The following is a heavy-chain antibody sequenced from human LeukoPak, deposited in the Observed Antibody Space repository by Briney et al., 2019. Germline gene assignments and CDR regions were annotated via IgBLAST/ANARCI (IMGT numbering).Heavy chain of an antibody. CDR3: ARNDYDSSGYSWFDP. D-gene: IGHD3-22*01. Sequence: ASVKVSCKASGYTFTGYYMHWVRQAPGQGLEWMGWINPNSGGTNYAQKFQGRVTMTRDTSISTAYMELCRLRSDDTAVYYCARNDYDSSGYSWFDPWGQGTLVTVSS. V-gene: IGHV1-2*02. CDR1: GYTFTGYY. CDR2: INPNSGGT. J-gene: IGHJ5*02.